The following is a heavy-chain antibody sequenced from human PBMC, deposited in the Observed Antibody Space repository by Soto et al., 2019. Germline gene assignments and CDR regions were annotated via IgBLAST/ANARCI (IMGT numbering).Heavy chain of an antibody. J-gene: IGHJ4*02. V-gene: IGHV4-31*03. CDR2: IYYSGST. CDR1: GGSISSGGYY. Sequence: ASETLSLTCTVSGGSISSGGYYWSWIRQHPGKGLEWIGYIYYSGSTYYNPSLKSRVTISVDTSKNQFSLKLSSVTAADTAVYYCARWGSPSDPIDYWGQGTLVTVSS. D-gene: IGHD3-10*01. CDR3: ARWGSPSDPIDY.